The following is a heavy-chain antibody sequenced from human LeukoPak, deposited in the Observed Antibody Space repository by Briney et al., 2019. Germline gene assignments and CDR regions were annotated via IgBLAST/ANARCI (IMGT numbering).Heavy chain of an antibody. V-gene: IGHV1-2*02. CDR3: ARTHNYGTFDP. CDR1: GYTFTGYY. CDR2: INPNSGGA. D-gene: IGHD5-18*01. J-gene: IGHJ5*02. Sequence: ASVKVSCKASGYTFTGYYMHWVRQAPGQGLEWMGWINPNSGGANYAQKFQGRVTMTTDTSTSTAYMELGSLRSDDTAVYYCARTHNYGTFDPWGQGTLVTVSS.